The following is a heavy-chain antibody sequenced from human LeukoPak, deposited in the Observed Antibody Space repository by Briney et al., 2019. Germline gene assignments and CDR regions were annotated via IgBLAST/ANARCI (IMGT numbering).Heavy chain of an antibody. V-gene: IGHV3-7*03. CDR3: ARGPNYGSRSDFLDY. CDR2: IKQGAGER. Sequence: GGSLRLSCAASGFTFSSHWRNWVRQAPGKGLEWVANIKQGAGERNYVDSVKGRFTVSRDDAKSSVFLQMNSLRAEDTAIYFCARGPNYGSRSDFLDYWGQGTLVTVSS. D-gene: IGHD4-17*01. CDR1: GFTFSSHW. J-gene: IGHJ4*02.